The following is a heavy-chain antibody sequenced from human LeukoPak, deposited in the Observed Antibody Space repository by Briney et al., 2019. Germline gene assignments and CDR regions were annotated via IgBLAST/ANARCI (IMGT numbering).Heavy chain of an antibody. Sequence: GGSLRLSCAASGFTFSSYGMHWVRQAPGKGLEWVAFIRYDGSNKYYADSVKGRFTISRDDPHNTLYLQMNSVRAEDTAVYFCARGGVDHYGSGSYYLMYYFDHWGQGALVTVSS. J-gene: IGHJ4*02. CDR2: IRYDGSNK. D-gene: IGHD3-10*01. CDR3: ARGGVDHYGSGSYYLMYYFDH. V-gene: IGHV3-30*02. CDR1: GFTFSSYG.